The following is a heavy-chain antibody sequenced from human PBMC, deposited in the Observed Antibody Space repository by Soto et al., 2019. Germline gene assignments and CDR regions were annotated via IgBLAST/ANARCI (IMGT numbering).Heavy chain of an antibody. CDR1: GGSISSGGYS. D-gene: IGHD5-12*01. CDR3: AAGGGLPRYY. CDR2: IYHSGST. Sequence: QLPLQESGSGLVKPSQTLSLTCAVSGGSISSGGYSWSWIRQPPGKGLEWIGYIYHSGSTYYNPSLKSRVTVSVDRPKNQFSLKLSSVTAADTAVYYCAAGGGLPRYYWGQGTLVTVSS. J-gene: IGHJ4*02. V-gene: IGHV4-30-2*01.